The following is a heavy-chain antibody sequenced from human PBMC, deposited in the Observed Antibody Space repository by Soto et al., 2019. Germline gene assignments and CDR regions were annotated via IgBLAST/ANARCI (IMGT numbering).Heavy chain of an antibody. CDR2: IVVGSGNT. CDR1: GFTFTSSA. D-gene: IGHD3-22*01. Sequence: SVKVSCKASGFTFTSSAVQWVRQALGQRLEWIGWIVVGSGNTNYAQKFQERVTITRDMSTSTAYMELSSLRSEDTAVYYCAADLYYYDSSGYYYRYEWWGQATRVSVSS. V-gene: IGHV1-58*01. J-gene: IGHJ1*01. CDR3: AADLYYYDSSGYYYRYEW.